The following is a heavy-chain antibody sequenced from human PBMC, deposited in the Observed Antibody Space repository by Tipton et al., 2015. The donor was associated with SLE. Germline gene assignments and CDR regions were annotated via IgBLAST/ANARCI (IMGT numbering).Heavy chain of an antibody. J-gene: IGHJ5*02. Sequence: TLSLTCTVSGDSISSAPSSGSYYWNWIRQPAGKGLEWIGRIYTSGSTNYNTSLKSRLTISVDTSKNQFSLKLTSVTAADTAVYYCARKASCTRSSCSGFDPWGQGTLVTVSS. CDR1: GDSISSAPSSGSYY. CDR2: IYTSGST. CDR3: ARKASCTRSSCSGFDP. D-gene: IGHD2-2*01. V-gene: IGHV4-61*02.